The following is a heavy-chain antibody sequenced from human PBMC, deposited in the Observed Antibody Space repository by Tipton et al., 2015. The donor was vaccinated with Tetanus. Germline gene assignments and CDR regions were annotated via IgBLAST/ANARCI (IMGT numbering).Heavy chain of an antibody. CDR2: ISGSGDRT. V-gene: IGHV3-23*01. CDR1: GLTFSSYA. J-gene: IGHJ5*02. CDR3: AKETIGVTGSFDP. Sequence: SLRLSCVASGLTFSSYAMRWVRQAPGKGLEWVSGISGSGDRTHYADSVKGRFTISRDNSKNTLYLQMNSLRFDDTALYYCAKETIGVTGSFDPWGQGTLVTVSS. D-gene: IGHD3-3*01.